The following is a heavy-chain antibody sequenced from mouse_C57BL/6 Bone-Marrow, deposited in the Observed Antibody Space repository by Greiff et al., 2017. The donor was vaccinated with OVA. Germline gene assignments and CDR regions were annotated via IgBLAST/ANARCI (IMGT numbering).Heavy chain of an antibody. CDR1: GFTFSSYG. CDR2: ISSGGSYT. V-gene: IGHV5-6*02. CDR3: ARRAVVAHWYFDV. D-gene: IGHD1-1*01. Sequence: DVKLVESGGDLVKPGGSLKLSCAASGFTFSSYGMSWVRQTPDKRLEWVATISSGGSYTYYPDSVKGRFTISRDNAKNTLYLQMSSLKSEDTAMYYCARRAVVAHWYFDVWGTGTTVTVSS. J-gene: IGHJ1*03.